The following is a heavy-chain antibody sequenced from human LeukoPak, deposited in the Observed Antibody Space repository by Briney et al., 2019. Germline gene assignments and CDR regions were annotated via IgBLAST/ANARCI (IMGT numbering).Heavy chain of an antibody. V-gene: IGHV6-1*01. J-gene: IGHJ4*02. CDR1: VDSVPLNSAA. CDR2: TYYRSKWYN. Sequence: SQTLSLTRAISVDSVPLNSAAWNSIRQSPSGGLEWLGMTYYRSKWYNEYAVSVKSRITINPDTSKNQFSLHLNSVTPGDTAVYYCARSAGGMIDYWGQGTLVSVSS. CDR3: ARSAGGMIDY. D-gene: IGHD3-16*01.